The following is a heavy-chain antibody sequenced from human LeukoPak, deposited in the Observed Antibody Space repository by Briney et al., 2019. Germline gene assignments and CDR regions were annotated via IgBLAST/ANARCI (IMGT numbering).Heavy chain of an antibody. CDR3: ARVRIDAPMILDY. CDR2: IYTSGSS. CDR1: GGSISSYY. D-gene: IGHD3-22*01. V-gene: IGHV4-4*07. Sequence: PSETLSLTCSVSGGSISSYYWSWIRQPAGKGLEWIGRIYTSGSSNYNPSLESRVTMSVDTSKSQISLKLTSVTAADTAVYYCARVRIDAPMILDYWGQGTLVTVSS. J-gene: IGHJ4*02.